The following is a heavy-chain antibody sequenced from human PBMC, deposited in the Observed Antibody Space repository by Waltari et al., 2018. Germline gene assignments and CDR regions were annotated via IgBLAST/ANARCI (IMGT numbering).Heavy chain of an antibody. D-gene: IGHD7-27*01. Sequence: EVLLVEAGGSLVKPGGSLRLSCAGSGFSFSTAWMNWVRQAPGKGLEWVGRIKNKIDGGTIDYAAPLKGRFTISRDDSKNTLYLQMNSLKIEDTAVYYCTTRTWADGFDIGAKGQWSPSLQ. CDR1: GFSFSTAW. CDR3: TTRTWADGFD. V-gene: IGHV3-15*02. CDR2: IKNKIDGGTI. J-gene: IGHJ3*02.